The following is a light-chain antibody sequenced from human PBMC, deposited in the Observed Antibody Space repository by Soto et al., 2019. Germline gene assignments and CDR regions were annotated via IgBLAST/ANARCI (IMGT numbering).Light chain of an antibody. CDR1: SSNIGSNL. CDR2: DNN. V-gene: IGLV1-51*01. J-gene: IGLJ3*02. CDR3: GSWDSSLRVVM. Sequence: QSVLTQPPSVSVAPGQRVTISCSGSSSNIGSNLVSWYQQFPATAPKLLIYDNNKRPSGIPDRFSGSKSGTSATLDITGLQPGDEADYYCGSWDSSLRVVMFGGGTKLTVL.